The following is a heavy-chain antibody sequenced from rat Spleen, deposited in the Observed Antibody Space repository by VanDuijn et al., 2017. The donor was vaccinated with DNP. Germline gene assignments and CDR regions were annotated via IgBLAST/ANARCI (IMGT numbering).Heavy chain of an antibody. D-gene: IGHD1-1*01. CDR2: INDDGGTT. V-gene: IGHV5-58*01. Sequence: EVQLVETGGGLVQPGRSLKLSCVASGFTFSNSWMYWIRQAPGKGLEWIGSINDDGGTTYYRDSVKGRFTISRDNAKSTLYLQMDSLRSEDTATYYCERQTTVDAMDAWGQGTSVTVSS. J-gene: IGHJ4*01. CDR3: ERQTTVDAMDA. CDR1: GFTFSNSW.